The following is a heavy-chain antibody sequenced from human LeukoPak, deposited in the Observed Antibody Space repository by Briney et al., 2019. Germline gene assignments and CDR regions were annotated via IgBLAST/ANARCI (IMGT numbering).Heavy chain of an antibody. CDR2: IIPIFGTA. CDR1: GGTFSSYA. CDR3: ASGYVGEYAFDI. J-gene: IGHJ3*02. D-gene: IGHD5-12*01. Sequence: SVKVSCKASGGTFSSYAISWVRQAPGQGLEWMGGIIPIFGTANYAQKFQGRVTITADESTSTAYMELSSLRSEDTAVYYCASGYVGEYAFDIWGQGTMVTVSS. V-gene: IGHV1-69*13.